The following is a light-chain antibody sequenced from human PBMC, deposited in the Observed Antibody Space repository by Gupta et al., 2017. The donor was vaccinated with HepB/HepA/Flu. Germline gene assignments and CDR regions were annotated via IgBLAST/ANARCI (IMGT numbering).Light chain of an antibody. CDR3: QQSYGTPRT. CDR2: AAS. Sequence: DIQMTQYPSSLSASVGDRVTIACRASQSISNFLNWYQQKPGKAPNLLIYAASSLQSGVPSRFSGSGSGTDFTLTISSLQPEDFATYYCQQSYGTPRTFGQGTRVEIK. J-gene: IGKJ1*01. CDR1: QSISNF. V-gene: IGKV1-39*01.